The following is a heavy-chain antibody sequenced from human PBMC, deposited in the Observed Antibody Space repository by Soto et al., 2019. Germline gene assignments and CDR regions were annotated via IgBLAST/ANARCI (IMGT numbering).Heavy chain of an antibody. J-gene: IGHJ4*02. CDR3: AKSCCETYHLGAMAPFDS. CDR1: GFNFNIYF. V-gene: IGHV3-23*01. Sequence: GGSLRLSCAVSGFNFNIYFMTWVRQAPGKGLEWISSISDSGDSTYYADSVKGRFTISRDNSKKTLYLQMNSLRAEDTAVYYCAKSCCETYHLGAMAPFDSWGQGALVTVSS. CDR2: ISDSGDST. D-gene: IGHD1-26*01.